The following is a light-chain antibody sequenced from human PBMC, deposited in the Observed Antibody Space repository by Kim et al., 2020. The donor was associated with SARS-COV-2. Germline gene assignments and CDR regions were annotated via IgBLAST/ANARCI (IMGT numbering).Light chain of an antibody. CDR3: QQYVNLPPYT. CDR1: HDITHY. CDR2: EAS. J-gene: IGKJ2*01. Sequence: DIQMTQSPSALSASVGDRVTITCQASHDITHYLNWYQQKPGKAPKLLIFEASNLETGVPSRFSGRGSGTHFTFTISSLQPEDIATYYCQQYVNLPPYTFGQGTKLEI. V-gene: IGKV1-33*01.